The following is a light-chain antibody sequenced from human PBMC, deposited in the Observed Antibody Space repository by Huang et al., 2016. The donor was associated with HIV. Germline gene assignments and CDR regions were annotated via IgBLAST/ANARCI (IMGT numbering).Light chain of an antibody. J-gene: IGKJ2*01. Sequence: DIVMTQSPDSLAVSLGERATINCKSSQNVLSNFNNKNYVAWYQKKPGQPPKLLSYWASTREAEVPDRFSGSGSGTDFTLTISSLQAADVAVYYCQQYYTIPYTFGQGTKVEIK. CDR2: WAS. CDR1: QNVLSNFNNKNY. CDR3: QQYYTIPYT. V-gene: IGKV4-1*01.